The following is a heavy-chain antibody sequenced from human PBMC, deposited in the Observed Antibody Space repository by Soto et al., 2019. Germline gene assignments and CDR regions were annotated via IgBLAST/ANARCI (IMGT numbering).Heavy chain of an antibody. J-gene: IGHJ4*02. CDR3: ARGYCSSTSCQYYFDF. CDR1: GYTFTGYA. CDR2: INGGNGDT. Sequence: EASVKVSCKASGYTFTGYAIHWVRQAPGQRHEWMGWINGGNGDTKYSQKFQGRVTITRDTSASTAYMELTSLGSEDTAVYHCARGYCSSTSCQYYFDFWGQGTLVTVS. V-gene: IGHV1-3*01. D-gene: IGHD2-2*01.